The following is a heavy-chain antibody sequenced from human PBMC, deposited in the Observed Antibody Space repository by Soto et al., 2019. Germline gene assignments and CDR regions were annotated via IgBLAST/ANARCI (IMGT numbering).Heavy chain of an antibody. CDR2: IYWNDDK. V-gene: IGHV2-5*01. Sequence: SGPYAGEPTQALTLTCTFSGFSLSTSGVGVGWIRQPPGKALEWLALIYWNDDKRYSPSLKSRLTITKDTSKNQVVLTMTNMDPVDTATYYCALTPVLYGWFDPWGQGTLVTVSS. CDR3: ALTPVLYGWFDP. D-gene: IGHD2-2*02. J-gene: IGHJ5*02. CDR1: GFSLSTSGVG.